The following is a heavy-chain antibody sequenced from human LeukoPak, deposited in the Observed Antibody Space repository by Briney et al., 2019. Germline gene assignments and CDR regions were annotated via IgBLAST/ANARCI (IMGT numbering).Heavy chain of an antibody. D-gene: IGHD3-10*01. Sequence: SETLSLTCTVSGGSISSFYWSWIRPPPGKGLEWSGYIYYSGRTNYNPSLKSRVTISVDTSKNQFSLKLSSVTAADTAVYYCARDGSPYYGSGSQLYNWFDPWGQGTLVTVSS. CDR1: GGSISSFY. J-gene: IGHJ5*02. CDR2: IYYSGRT. V-gene: IGHV4-59*01. CDR3: ARDGSPYYGSGSQLYNWFDP.